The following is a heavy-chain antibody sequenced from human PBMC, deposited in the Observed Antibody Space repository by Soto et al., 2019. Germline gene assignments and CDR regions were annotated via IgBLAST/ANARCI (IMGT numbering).Heavy chain of an antibody. CDR3: ARGDSTDCSNGVCSFFYNHDMDV. J-gene: IGHJ6*02. Sequence: ASVKVSCKASGYSFTDYHIHWVRQAPGQGLEWLGRINPTSGGTSTAQKFQGWVTMTTDTSISTASMELTRLTSDYTAIYYCARGDSTDCSNGVCSFFYNHDMDVWGQGTTVTVSS. CDR2: INPTSGGT. V-gene: IGHV1-2*04. CDR1: GYSFTDYH. D-gene: IGHD2-8*01.